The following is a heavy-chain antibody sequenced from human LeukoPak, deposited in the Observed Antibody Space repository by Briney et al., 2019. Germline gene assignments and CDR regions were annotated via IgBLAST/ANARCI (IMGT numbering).Heavy chain of an antibody. CDR3: ASPRRYSSSRLFDY. CDR2: IIPIFGTA. D-gene: IGHD6-6*01. Sequence: GASVKVSCKASGGTFSSYAISWVRQAPGQGLEWMGGIIPIFGTANYAQKFQGRVTITADESTSTAYMELSSLRSEDTAVYYCASPRRYSSSRLFDYWGQGTLVTVSS. J-gene: IGHJ4*02. V-gene: IGHV1-69*13. CDR1: GGTFSSYA.